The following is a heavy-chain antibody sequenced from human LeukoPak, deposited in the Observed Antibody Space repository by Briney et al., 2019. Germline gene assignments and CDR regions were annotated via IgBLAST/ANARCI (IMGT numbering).Heavy chain of an antibody. J-gene: IGHJ5*02. CDR2: IYYSGST. CDR1: GGSISSTTYY. V-gene: IGHV4-39*07. D-gene: IGHD3-10*01. CDR3: ARDNRHYYGSGTYFWFDP. Sequence: SETLSLTCTVSGGSISSTTYYWGWIRQPPGKGLEWIATIYYSGSTNYNPSLKSRVSISVDTSKNQFSLKLTSVTAADTAVYYCARDNRHYYGSGTYFWFDPWGQGTLVTVSS.